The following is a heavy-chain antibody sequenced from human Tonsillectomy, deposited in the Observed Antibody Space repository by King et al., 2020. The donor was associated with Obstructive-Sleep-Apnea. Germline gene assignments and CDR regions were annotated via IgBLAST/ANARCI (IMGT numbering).Heavy chain of an antibody. V-gene: IGHV4-59*08. J-gene: IGHJ3*02. CDR1: GGSISSYY. D-gene: IGHD5-24*01. Sequence: QLQESGPGLVKPSETLSLTCTVSGGSISSYYWSWIRQPPGKGLEWIGYIYYSGSTNYNPSLKSRVTISVDTSKNQFSLKLSSVTAADTAVYYCASKHRDGYNPEAFDIWGQGTMVTVSS. CDR2: IYYSGST. CDR3: ASKHRDGYNPEAFDI.